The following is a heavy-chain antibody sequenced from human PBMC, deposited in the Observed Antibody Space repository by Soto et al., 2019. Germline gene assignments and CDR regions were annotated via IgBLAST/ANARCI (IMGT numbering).Heavy chain of an antibody. V-gene: IGHV4-31*03. CDR3: ARGRRRAAAGKDYYYYSYMDV. J-gene: IGHJ6*03. Sequence: QVQLQESGPGLVKPSQTLSLTCTVSGGSISSGGYYWSWIRQHPGKGLEWIGYIYYSGSTYYNPSLKHRVTTSVDTSKYQCSLKLSSVTAADTAVYYCARGRRRAAAGKDYYYYSYMDVWGKGTTVTVSS. CDR1: GGSISSGGYY. CDR2: IYYSGST. D-gene: IGHD6-13*01.